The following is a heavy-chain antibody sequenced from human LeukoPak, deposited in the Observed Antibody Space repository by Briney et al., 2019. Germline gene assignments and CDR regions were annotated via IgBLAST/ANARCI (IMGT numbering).Heavy chain of an antibody. CDR3: ARDEDIVLVPAAVNYFDY. D-gene: IGHD2-2*01. J-gene: IGHJ4*02. V-gene: IGHV3-23*01. CDR1: RFTFSSYA. CDR2: ISGSGGST. Sequence: GGSLRLSCAASRFTFSSYAMSWVRQAPGKGLEWVSAISGSGGSTYYADSVKGRFTISRDNSKNTLYLQMNSLRAEDTAVYYCARDEDIVLVPAAVNYFDYWGQGTLVTVSS.